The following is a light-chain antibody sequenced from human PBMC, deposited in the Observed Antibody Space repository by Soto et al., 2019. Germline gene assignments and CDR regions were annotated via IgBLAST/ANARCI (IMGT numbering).Light chain of an antibody. J-gene: IGLJ2*01. Sequence: QSALTQPPSASGSPGQSVNLSCTGTSSDVGRYNYVSWYQQHPGKAPKLMIYEVTKRPSGVPDRFSCSKSGNTASLTVSGLQAEDEADYYCSSYAGSNNLFGGGTKLTVL. CDR1: SSDVGRYNY. CDR2: EVT. V-gene: IGLV2-8*01. CDR3: SSYAGSNNL.